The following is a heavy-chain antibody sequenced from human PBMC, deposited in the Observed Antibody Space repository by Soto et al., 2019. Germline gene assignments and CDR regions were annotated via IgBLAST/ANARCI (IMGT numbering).Heavy chain of an antibody. V-gene: IGHV3-30*18. Sequence: GGSLRLSCAASGFTFSSYGMHWVRQAPGKGLEWVAVISYDGSNKYYADSVKGRFTISRDNSKNTLYLQMNSLRAEDTAVYYCAKEKYSSSWSNPYYYYGMDVWGQGTTVTVSS. CDR1: GFTFSSYG. CDR3: AKEKYSSSWSNPYYYYGMDV. J-gene: IGHJ6*02. CDR2: ISYDGSNK. D-gene: IGHD6-13*01.